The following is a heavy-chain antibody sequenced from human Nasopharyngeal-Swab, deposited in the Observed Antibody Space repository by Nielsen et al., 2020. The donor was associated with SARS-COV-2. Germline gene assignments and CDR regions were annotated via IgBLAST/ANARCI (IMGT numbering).Heavy chain of an antibody. V-gene: IGHV3-21*01. CDR1: GFTFSSYS. CDR2: ISSSSSYI. J-gene: IGHJ4*02. CDR3: ARDRITIFGVEKPFDY. Sequence: GESLKLSCAASGFTFSSYSMNWVRQAPGKGLEWVSSISSSSSYIYYADSVKGRFTISRDNAKNSLYLQMNSLRAEDTAVYYCARDRITIFGVEKPFDYWGQGTLVTVSS. D-gene: IGHD3-3*01.